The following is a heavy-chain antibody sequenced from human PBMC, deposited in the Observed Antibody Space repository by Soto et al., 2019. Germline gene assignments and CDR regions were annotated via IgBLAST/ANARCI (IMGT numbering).Heavy chain of an antibody. V-gene: IGHV4-39*01. CDR1: GGSISSSSYY. D-gene: IGHD3-3*01. CDR2: NSGST. CDR3: ARTIFGVVNY. Sequence: HLQLQESGPGLVKPSETLSLTCTVSGGSISSSSYYWGWIRQPPGKGLEWIGSNSGSTYYNPSLKSRVTISVDTSKNQFSLKLSSVTAADTAVYYCARTIFGVVNYWGQGTLVTVSS. J-gene: IGHJ4*02.